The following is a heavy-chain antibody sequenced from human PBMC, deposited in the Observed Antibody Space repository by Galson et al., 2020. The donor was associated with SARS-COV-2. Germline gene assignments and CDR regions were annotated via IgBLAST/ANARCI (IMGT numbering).Heavy chain of an antibody. J-gene: IGHJ4*02. CDR1: GDTVSSSEYY. Sequence: ASETLSLTCSVSGDTVSSSEYYWTWVLQSPRGGLEWIGYVFYSGVTHYAPSLRGRVVISIDTSRNTFSLKLTSLTVANTAVYYCARDHHFYGSGSLLDSWGRGSLVTVSS. CDR3: ARDHHFYGSGSLLDS. V-gene: IGHV4-30-4*01. CDR2: VFYSGVT. D-gene: IGHD3-10*01.